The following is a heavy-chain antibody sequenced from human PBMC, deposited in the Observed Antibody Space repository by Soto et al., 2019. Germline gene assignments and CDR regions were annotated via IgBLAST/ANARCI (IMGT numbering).Heavy chain of an antibody. Sequence: GGSLRLSCAASGFTFDDYAMHWVRQAPGKGLEWVSGISWNSGSIGYADSVKGRFTISRDNAKNSLYLQMNSLRAEDTALYYCDKDIGEYTRRWYDFGAFDIWGQGTMVPVSS. CDR2: ISWNSGSI. J-gene: IGHJ3*02. D-gene: IGHD6-13*01. CDR1: GFTFDDYA. V-gene: IGHV3-9*01. CDR3: DKDIGEYTRRWYDFGAFDI.